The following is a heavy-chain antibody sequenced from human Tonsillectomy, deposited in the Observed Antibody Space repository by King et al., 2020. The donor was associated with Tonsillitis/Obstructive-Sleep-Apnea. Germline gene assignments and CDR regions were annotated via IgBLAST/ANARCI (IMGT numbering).Heavy chain of an antibody. D-gene: IGHD5-24*01. V-gene: IGHV4-31*03. CDR2: IYYSGTT. CDR3: ARGDDYNTYLDY. J-gene: IGHJ4*02. CDR1: GDSIGTGCYY. Sequence: QLQLQESGPGLVKPSHTLSLTCTVSGDSIGTGCYYWSWVRQHPGKGLEWIGYIYYSGTTYSSPSLKSRVTISVDTSKNQFSLNLRSVTAADTAIYFCARGDDYNTYLDYWGQGTLVTVSS.